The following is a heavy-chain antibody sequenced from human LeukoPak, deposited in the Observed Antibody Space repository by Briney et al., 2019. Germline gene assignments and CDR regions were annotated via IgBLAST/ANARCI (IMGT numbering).Heavy chain of an antibody. J-gene: IGHJ4*02. CDR1: GGSISSYY. V-gene: IGHV4-59*01. D-gene: IGHD2-2*01. CDR3: AREYCTRTTCYFDY. CDR2: ILYSGST. Sequence: PSETLSLTCTVSGGSISSYYWSWIRQPPEKGLEWIGYILYSGSTNYNPSLKSRLTISVDTSKNQFSLKLSSVTAADTAVYYCAREYCTRTTCYFDYWGQGTLVTVSS.